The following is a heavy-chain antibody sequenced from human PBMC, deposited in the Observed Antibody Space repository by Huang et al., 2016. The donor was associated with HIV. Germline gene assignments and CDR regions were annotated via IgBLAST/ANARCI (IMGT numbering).Heavy chain of an antibody. J-gene: IGHJ3*02. CDR3: ARFGSYYYGSGSYLDAFDI. V-gene: IGHV3-48*01. D-gene: IGHD3-10*01. CDR2: ITSSSGSI. CDR1: GFTFSTYN. Sequence: VHGGGSLRLSCAASGFTFSTYNMNWVRQAPGKGLEWVSYITSSSGSIYFSDSVKGRLTISRYNAKNSLYLQMNSLRAEDTAVYYCARFGSYYYGSGSYLDAFDIWGQGTMVTVSS.